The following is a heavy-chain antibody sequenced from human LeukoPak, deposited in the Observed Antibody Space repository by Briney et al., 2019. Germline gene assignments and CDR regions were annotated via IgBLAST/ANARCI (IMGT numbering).Heavy chain of an antibody. CDR3: ARDPGSCSGGSCSFYWYFDL. CDR1: GVSISSSY. CDR2: ISYRGTT. D-gene: IGHD2-15*01. J-gene: IGHJ2*01. V-gene: IGHV4-59*01. Sequence: SETLSLTCSVSGVSISSSYWSWLRQPPGKGLEWIGYISYRGTTKYNPSLKSRVTISVDTSKNQVSLNLSSVTAADTAVYYCARDPGSCSGGSCSFYWYFDLWGRGTLVTVSS.